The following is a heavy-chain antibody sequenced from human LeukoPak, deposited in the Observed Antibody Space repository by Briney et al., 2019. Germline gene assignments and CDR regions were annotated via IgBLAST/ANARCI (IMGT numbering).Heavy chain of an antibody. Sequence: GGSLRLSCAASGFTFSSYSMNWVRQAPGKGLEWVSSISSSSSYIYYADSVKGRFTISRDNAKNSLYLQMNSLRAEDTAVYYCATVGATMVRGEYFDYWGQGTLVTVSS. D-gene: IGHD3-10*01. CDR2: ISSSSSYI. V-gene: IGHV3-21*01. J-gene: IGHJ4*02. CDR1: GFTFSSYS. CDR3: ATVGATMVRGEYFDY.